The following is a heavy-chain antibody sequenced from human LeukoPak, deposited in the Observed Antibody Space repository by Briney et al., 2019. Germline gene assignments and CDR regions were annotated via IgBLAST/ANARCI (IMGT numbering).Heavy chain of an antibody. J-gene: IGHJ4*02. V-gene: IGHV3-7*01. CDR3: ARTDPGNGGYFDY. Sequence: RGSLRLSCAASGFTFSSHWMSWVRQAPGKGLEWVANIKQDGGERPYVDSVKGRFTISRDNAKNSLYLQMNSLRAEDTAVYFCARTDPGNGGYFDYWGQGALVTVSS. CDR2: IKQDGGER. CDR1: GFTFSSHW. D-gene: IGHD3-22*01.